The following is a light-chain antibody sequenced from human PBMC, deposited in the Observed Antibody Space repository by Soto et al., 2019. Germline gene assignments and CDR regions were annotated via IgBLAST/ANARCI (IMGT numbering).Light chain of an antibody. J-gene: IGKJ3*01. Sequence: GDRVTITCRASQGISSYLAWYQQKPWKAPKLLIYAASTLHSGVPARCSGSGSGTAFTLTISSLQPEDFATYYCQQLNSYPPAFGPGTKVDIK. CDR3: QQLNSYPPA. CDR2: AAS. CDR1: QGISSY. V-gene: IGKV1-9*01.